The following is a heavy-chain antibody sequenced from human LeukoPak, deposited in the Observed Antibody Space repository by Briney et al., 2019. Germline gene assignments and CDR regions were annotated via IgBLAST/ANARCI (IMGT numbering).Heavy chain of an antibody. CDR1: GYSISSGYY. CDR2: IYHGGST. Sequence: SETLSLTCAVSGYSISSGYYWGWTRQPPGKGLEWIGNIYHGGSTYYNPSLKSRVTISVDTSKNQFSLKLSSVTAADTAVYYCARLPHLSSGWFDPWGQGTLVTVSS. J-gene: IGHJ5*02. CDR3: ARLPHLSSGWFDP. D-gene: IGHD6-19*01. V-gene: IGHV4-38-2*01.